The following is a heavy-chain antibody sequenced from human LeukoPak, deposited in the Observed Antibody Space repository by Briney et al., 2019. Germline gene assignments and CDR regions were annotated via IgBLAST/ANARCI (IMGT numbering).Heavy chain of an antibody. J-gene: IGHJ5*02. CDR3: ARAGGRSWFDP. Sequence: EASVKVSCKASGYTFSGYYIHWVRQAPGQGLEWMGRINPKSGGTNYAQKFQGRVTMTTDTSMSTAYMEVSRLTSDDTAVYYCARAGGRSWFDPWGQGTLVTVSS. CDR1: GYTFSGYY. V-gene: IGHV1-2*02. CDR2: INPKSGGT.